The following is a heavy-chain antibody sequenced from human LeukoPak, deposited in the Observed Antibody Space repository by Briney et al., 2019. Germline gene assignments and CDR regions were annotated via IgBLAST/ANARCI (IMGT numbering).Heavy chain of an antibody. V-gene: IGHV3-21*01. J-gene: IGHJ4*02. D-gene: IGHD3-22*01. CDR3: ARDFIPLLYDSSGYVYDY. CDR2: ISSSSSYI. CDR1: GFAFSSYS. Sequence: PGGSLRLSCAASGFAFSSYSMNWVRQAPGKGLEWVSSISSSSSYIYYADSVKGRFTISRDNAKNSLYLQMNSLRAEDTAVYYCARDFIPLLYDSSGYVYDYWGQGTLDTVSS.